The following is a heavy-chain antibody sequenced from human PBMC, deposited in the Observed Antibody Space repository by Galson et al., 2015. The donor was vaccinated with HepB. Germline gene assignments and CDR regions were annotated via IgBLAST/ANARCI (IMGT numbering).Heavy chain of an antibody. D-gene: IGHD4/OR15-4a*01. CDR3: ATPLAGAPHQGYGMDV. CDR2: INAGNSNT. Sequence: SVKVSCKASGSTFTSYAMHWVRQAPGQRLEWMGWINAGNSNTKYSQKFQGRVTITRDTSASTAYMELSSLRSEDTAVYYCATPLAGAPHQGYGMDVWGQGTTVTVSS. J-gene: IGHJ6*02. CDR1: GSTFTSYA. V-gene: IGHV1-3*01.